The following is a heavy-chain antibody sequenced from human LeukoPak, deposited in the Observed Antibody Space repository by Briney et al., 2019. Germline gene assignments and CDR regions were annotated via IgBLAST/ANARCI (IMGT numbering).Heavy chain of an antibody. V-gene: IGHV4-34*01. D-gene: IGHD1-20*01. CDR2: INHSGST. J-gene: IGHJ4*02. CDR3: ASFSNWTIDY. Sequence: SETLSLTCAVYGGSFSGYYWSWIRQPPGKGLEWIGEINHSGSTNYNPSLKSRVTISVDTSKNQFSLKLSSVTAADTAVYHCASFSNWTIDYWGQGTLVTVSS. CDR1: GGSFSGYY.